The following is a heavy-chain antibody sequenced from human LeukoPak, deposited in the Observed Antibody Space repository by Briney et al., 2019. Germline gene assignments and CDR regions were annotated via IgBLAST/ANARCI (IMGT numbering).Heavy chain of an antibody. J-gene: IGHJ3*02. CDR2: ISSSSSYI. D-gene: IGHD4-11*01. Sequence: GGSLRLSCASSALTFSRHVINWVRQAPGKGLEWVSSISSSSSYIYYADSVKGRFTISRDNAKNSLYLQMNSLRAEDTAVYYCATYRLRSAFDIWGQGTMVTVSS. V-gene: IGHV3-21*01. CDR3: ATYRLRSAFDI. CDR1: ALTFSRHV.